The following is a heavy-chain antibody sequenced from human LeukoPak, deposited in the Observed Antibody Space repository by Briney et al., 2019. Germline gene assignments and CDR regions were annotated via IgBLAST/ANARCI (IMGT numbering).Heavy chain of an antibody. J-gene: IGHJ3*02. D-gene: IGHD1-26*01. V-gene: IGHV3-21*01. CDR1: GFTFSSYS. CDR2: ISSSSSYI. Sequence: GALRPPCAASGFTFSSYSINWVRQAPGKGLEWVPSISSSSSYISYADSGKGRFTISRDNAKNSLYLQMNSLRAEDTAVYYCARYLESELPTPDAFDIWGQGAMVTLSS. CDR3: ARYLESELPTPDAFDI.